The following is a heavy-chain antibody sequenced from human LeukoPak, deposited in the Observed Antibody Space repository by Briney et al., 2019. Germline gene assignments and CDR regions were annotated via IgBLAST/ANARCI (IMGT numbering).Heavy chain of an antibody. CDR1: GFTFSSYV. Sequence: PGGSLRLSCAVSGFTFSSYVMTWVRQAPGKGPEWVSTIGGGAENTHYADSVKGRFTISRDNSENTLYLQMSSLRAEDTAVYYCAKDVGWGSYGGNNYHYYGMDVWGQGTTVTVSS. CDR2: IGGGAENT. CDR3: AKDVGWGSYGGNNYHYYGMDV. D-gene: IGHD3-16*01. V-gene: IGHV3-23*01. J-gene: IGHJ6*02.